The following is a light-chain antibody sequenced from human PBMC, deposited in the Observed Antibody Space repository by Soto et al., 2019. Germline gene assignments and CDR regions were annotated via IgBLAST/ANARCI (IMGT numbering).Light chain of an antibody. CDR2: DVS. V-gene: IGLV2-14*03. Sequence: SVLPQPASVSGSPGQSIAISCTGTSSDVGGYNYVSWYQQHPGKAPKLLIFDVSHRPSGVSDRFSVSKSGNTASLTISGLQAEDEADYYCSSYTTDNTEVFGTGTRSPS. CDR1: SSDVGGYNY. J-gene: IGLJ1*01. CDR3: SSYTTDNTEV.